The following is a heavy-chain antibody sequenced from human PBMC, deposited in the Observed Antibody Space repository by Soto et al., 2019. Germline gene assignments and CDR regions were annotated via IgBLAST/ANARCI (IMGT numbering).Heavy chain of an antibody. D-gene: IGHD2-21*02. CDR1: GYSFTSYW. J-gene: IGHJ4*02. CDR3: AREAYCGGDCYSGLSYFDY. CDR2: IYPGDSDT. Sequence: GESLKISCKGSGYSFTSYWIGWVRQMPGKGLEWMGIIYPGDSDTRYSPSFQGQVTISADKSISTAYLQWSSLKASDTAMYYCAREAYCGGDCYSGLSYFDYWGQGTLVTVSS. V-gene: IGHV5-51*01.